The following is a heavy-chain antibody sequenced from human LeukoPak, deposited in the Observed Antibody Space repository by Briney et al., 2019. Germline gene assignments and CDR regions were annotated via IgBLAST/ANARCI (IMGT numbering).Heavy chain of an antibody. J-gene: IGHJ5*02. CDR2: IYYSGST. CDR1: GGSFSSYY. D-gene: IGHD5-18*01. CDR3: ARDGYSYGYDNWFDP. Sequence: SEILSLTCAVYGGSFSSYYWGWIRQPPGKGLEWIGSIYYSGSTYYNPSLKSRVTISVDTSKNQFSLKLSSVTAADTAVYYCARDGYSYGYDNWFDPWGQGTLVTVSS. V-gene: IGHV4-39*07.